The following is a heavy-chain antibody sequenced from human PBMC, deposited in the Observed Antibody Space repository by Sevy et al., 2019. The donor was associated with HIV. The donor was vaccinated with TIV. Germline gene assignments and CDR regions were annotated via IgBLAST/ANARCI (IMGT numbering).Heavy chain of an antibody. V-gene: IGHV3-21*01. CDR3: ARDRRPRQKYCNNGMDV. J-gene: IGHJ6*02. Sequence: GGSLRLSCAASGFTFSSYSMNWVRQAPGKGLEWVSSISSSSSYIYYADSVKGRFTISRDNAKNSLYLQMNSLRAEDTAVYYCARDRRPRQKYCNNGMDVWGQGTTVTVSS. D-gene: IGHD2-8*01. CDR1: GFTFSSYS. CDR2: ISSSSSYI.